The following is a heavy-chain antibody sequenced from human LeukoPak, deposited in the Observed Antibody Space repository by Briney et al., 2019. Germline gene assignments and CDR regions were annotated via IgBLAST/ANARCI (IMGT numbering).Heavy chain of an antibody. CDR3: ARDAGNSGYGCDL. CDR2: IRSSSET. Sequence: GGSLRLSCAASGFIFSQYSMNWVRQAPGKGLEWVSHIRSSSETFYADSVKGRFTIPRDNARNSLYLQMNNLRGEDTAIYYCARDAGNSGYGCDLWGQGTLVTVSS. V-gene: IGHV3-48*01. J-gene: IGHJ5*02. D-gene: IGHD5-12*01. CDR1: GFIFSQYS.